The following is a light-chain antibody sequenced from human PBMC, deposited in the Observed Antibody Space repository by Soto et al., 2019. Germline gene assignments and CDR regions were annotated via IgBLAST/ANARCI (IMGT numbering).Light chain of an antibody. CDR1: SSDVGSYNL. CDR3: GCYAGSSTSV. CDR2: EGS. Sequence: QSVLTQPASVSGSPGQSITISCTGTSSDVGSYNLVSWYQQHPGKAPKLMIYEGSKRPSGVSSRFSGSKSGNTASLTISGRQAEVGGGYYCGCYAGSSTSVLGGGTKLTVL. J-gene: IGLJ2*01. V-gene: IGLV2-23*01.